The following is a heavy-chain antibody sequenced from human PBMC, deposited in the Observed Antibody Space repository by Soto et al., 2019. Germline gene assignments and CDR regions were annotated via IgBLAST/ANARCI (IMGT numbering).Heavy chain of an antibody. CDR3: ARRGLRFAAFDI. J-gene: IGHJ3*02. CDR2: INHSGST. CDR1: GGSFSGYY. D-gene: IGHD5-12*01. V-gene: IGHV4-34*01. Sequence: SETLSLTCAVYGGSFSGYYWSWIRQPPGKGLEWIGEINHSGSTNYNPSLKSRVTISVDTSKNQFSLKLSSVTAADTAVYYCARRGLRFAAFDIWGQGTMVTVSS.